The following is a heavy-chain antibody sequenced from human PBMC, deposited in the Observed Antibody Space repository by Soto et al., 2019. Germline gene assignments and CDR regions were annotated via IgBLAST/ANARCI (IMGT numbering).Heavy chain of an antibody. CDR1: GDSVSSHSDA. J-gene: IGHJ4*02. CDR3: ARDRPYSSSWYYFDY. Sequence: PSQTLSLTCAISGDSVSSHSDAWNWSRQSPSRGLEWLGRTYYRSKWYNDYAVSAKSRITINPDTSKNQFSLQLNSVTPEDTAVYYCARDRPYSSSWYYFDYWGQGTLVTVSS. D-gene: IGHD6-13*01. V-gene: IGHV6-1*01. CDR2: TYYRSKWYN.